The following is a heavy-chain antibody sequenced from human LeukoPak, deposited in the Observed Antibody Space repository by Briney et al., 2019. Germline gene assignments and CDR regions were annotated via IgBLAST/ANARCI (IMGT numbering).Heavy chain of an antibody. CDR3: AREVTYGRTGYYFDY. V-gene: IGHV4-59*01. D-gene: IGHD7-27*01. J-gene: IGHJ4*02. CDR1: GGSISSYY. CDR2: IYYSGST. Sequence: PSETLSLTCTVSGGSISSYYWSWIRQPPGKGLEWIGYIYYSGSTNYNPSLKSRVTISVDTSKNQFSLKLNSVTAADTAVYYCAREVTYGRTGYYFDYWGQGTLVTVSS.